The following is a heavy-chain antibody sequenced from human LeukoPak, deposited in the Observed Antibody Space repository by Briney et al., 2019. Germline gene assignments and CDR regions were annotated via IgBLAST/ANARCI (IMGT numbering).Heavy chain of an antibody. V-gene: IGHV1-2*04. CDR1: GYTFTDYY. CDR3: ARGYDSSGYYTHDAFDI. D-gene: IGHD3-22*01. J-gene: IGHJ3*02. Sequence: ASVKVSCKASGYTFTDYYMHWVRQAPGQGLEWMGWINPNSGGTHYPQKFQGWVTMTRDTSISTAYMEMSRLTSDDTAVYYCARGYDSSGYYTHDAFDIWGQGTMVTVSS. CDR2: INPNSGGT.